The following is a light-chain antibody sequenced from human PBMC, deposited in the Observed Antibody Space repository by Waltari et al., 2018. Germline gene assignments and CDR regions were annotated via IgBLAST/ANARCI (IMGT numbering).Light chain of an antibody. CDR2: GAS. CDR3: QQYGSSPLT. J-gene: IGKJ4*01. CDR1: QKISSSF. V-gene: IGKV3-20*01. Sequence: DIVLTQSPGTLSLSPGESAALSCTSSQKISSSFLAWYQQKPGQAPRLLIYGASSRATGIPDRFSGRGSGTDFTLTISRLEPEDFALYYCQQYGSSPLTFGGGTKVEIK.